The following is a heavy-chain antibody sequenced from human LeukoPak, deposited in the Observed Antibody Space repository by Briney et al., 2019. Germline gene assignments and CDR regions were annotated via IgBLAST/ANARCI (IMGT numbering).Heavy chain of an antibody. Sequence: PSETLSLTCAVYGESFSGYYWSWIRQPPGRGRDWIGEINHSGSTSYSASLKSRGTISVDTSKNQFSLKLSSVTAADTAVYYCARYSMDVWGQGTTVTVSS. CDR3: ARYSMDV. CDR1: GESFSGYY. CDR2: INHSGST. J-gene: IGHJ6*02. D-gene: IGHD1-14*01. V-gene: IGHV4-34*01.